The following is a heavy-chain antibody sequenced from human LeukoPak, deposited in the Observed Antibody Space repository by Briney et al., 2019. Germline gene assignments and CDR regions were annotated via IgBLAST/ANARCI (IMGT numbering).Heavy chain of an antibody. CDR1: GFTFSSYG. J-gene: IGHJ4*02. CDR2: IRYDGSNK. CDR3: AKGFYDYVWGSYRPTEVFDY. D-gene: IGHD3-16*02. V-gene: IGHV3-30*02. Sequence: PGGSLRLSCAASGFTFSSYGMHWVRQAPGKGLEWVAFIRYDGSNKYYADSVKGRFTISRDNSKNTLYLQMNSLRAEDTAVYYCAKGFYDYVWGSYRPTEVFDYWGQGTLVTVSS.